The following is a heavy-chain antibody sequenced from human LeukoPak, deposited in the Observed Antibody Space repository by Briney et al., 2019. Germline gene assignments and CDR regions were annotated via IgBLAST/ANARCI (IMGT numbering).Heavy chain of an antibody. D-gene: IGHD6-19*01. Sequence: SQTLSLTCTVSGGSISSGDYYWSWIRQPPGKGLEWIGYIYYGGSTYYNPSLKSRVTISVDTSKNQFSLKLSSVTAADTAVYYCARGRSSGWDDAFDIWGQGTMVTVSS. CDR3: ARGRSSGWDDAFDI. V-gene: IGHV4-30-4*08. CDR2: IYYGGST. CDR1: GGSISSGDYY. J-gene: IGHJ3*02.